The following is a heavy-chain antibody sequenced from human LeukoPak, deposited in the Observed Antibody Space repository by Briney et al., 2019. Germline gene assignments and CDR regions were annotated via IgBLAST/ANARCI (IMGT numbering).Heavy chain of an antibody. V-gene: IGHV3-7*01. Sequence: GGSLRLSCAASGFTFSSYGMGWVRQAPGKGLEWVANIKKDGSEKYYVDSGKGRFTISRDNAKNSLYLQMNGLRAEDTAVYYCAKESWYGVYFDYWGQGTLVTVSS. D-gene: IGHD6-13*01. CDR1: GFTFSSYG. J-gene: IGHJ4*02. CDR3: AKESWYGVYFDY. CDR2: IKKDGSEK.